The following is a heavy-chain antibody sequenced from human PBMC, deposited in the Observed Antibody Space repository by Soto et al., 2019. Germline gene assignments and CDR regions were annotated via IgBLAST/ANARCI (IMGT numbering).Heavy chain of an antibody. J-gene: IGHJ4*02. CDR3: AKVRYYDFWSGHDY. D-gene: IGHD3-3*01. CDR1: GFTFSSYV. Sequence: GGSLRLSCAASGFTFSSYVMSWVRQAPGKGLEWVSAISGSGGSTYYADSVKGRFTISRDNSKNTLYLQMNSLRAEDTAVYYCAKVRYYDFWSGHDYWGQGTLVTVSS. V-gene: IGHV3-23*01. CDR2: ISGSGGST.